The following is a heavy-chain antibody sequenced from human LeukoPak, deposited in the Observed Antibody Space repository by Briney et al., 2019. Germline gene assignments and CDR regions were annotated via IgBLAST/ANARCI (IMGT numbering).Heavy chain of an antibody. D-gene: IGHD5-24*01. V-gene: IGHV3-66*01. CDR3: ARDWYGYNDY. J-gene: IGHJ4*02. Sequence: PGGSLRLSCAASGFTVSSNYMSWVRQAPGKGLEWVSVIYSGGSTYYADSVKGRFAISRDNSKNTLYLQMNSLRAEDTAVYYCARDWYGYNDYWGQGTLVTVSS. CDR2: IYSGGST. CDR1: GFTVSSNY.